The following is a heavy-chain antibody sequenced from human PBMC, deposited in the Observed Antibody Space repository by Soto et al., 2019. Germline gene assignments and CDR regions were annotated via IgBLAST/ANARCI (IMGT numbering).Heavy chain of an antibody. CDR3: AKDRYGDYVRIGDY. D-gene: IGHD4-17*01. J-gene: IGHJ4*02. CDR1: GFTFSSYA. CDR2: ISGSGGST. Sequence: GGSLRLSCAASGFTFSSYAMSWVRQAPGKGLEWVSAISGSGGSTYYADSVKGRFTISRDNSKNTLYLQMNSLRAEGTAVYYCAKDRYGDYVRIGDYWGQGTLVTVSS. V-gene: IGHV3-23*01.